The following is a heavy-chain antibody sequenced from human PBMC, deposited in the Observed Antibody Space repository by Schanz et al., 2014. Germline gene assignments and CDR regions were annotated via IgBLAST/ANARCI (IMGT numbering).Heavy chain of an antibody. CDR2: VHPGGST. Sequence: EVQLVESGGDLVQPGGSLRLSCSASGFTFSTFAMHWVRQAPGKGLEWVSFVHPGGSTYYPDSVKGRFTISRDSSKNTLYLQMNSLRAEDTAVYYCARIGGSVFDYWAQGTLVTVSS. J-gene: IGHJ4*02. CDR3: ARIGGSVFDY. CDR1: GFTFSTFA. V-gene: IGHV3-66*01. D-gene: IGHD3-10*01.